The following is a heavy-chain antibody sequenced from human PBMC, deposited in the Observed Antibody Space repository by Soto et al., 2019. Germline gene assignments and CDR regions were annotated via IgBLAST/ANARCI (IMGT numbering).Heavy chain of an antibody. V-gene: IGHV3-30*18. J-gene: IGHJ4*02. CDR1: GFSFSSYG. CDR2: ISHDGSNK. D-gene: IGHD2-2*03. CDR3: TKDGSTDRGFDY. Sequence: QVQLVESGGGVVQPGRSLRLSCVVSGFSFSSYGMHWVRQAPGKGLEWVAVISHDGSNKYYADSVKGRFTISRDNSKNTLYLQLNSLRVEDTAVCYCTKDGSTDRGFDYWGQGTLVTVSS.